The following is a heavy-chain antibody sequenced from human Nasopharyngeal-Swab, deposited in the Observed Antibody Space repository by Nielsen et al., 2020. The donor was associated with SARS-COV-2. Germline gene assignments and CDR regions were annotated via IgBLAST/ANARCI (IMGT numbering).Heavy chain of an antibody. J-gene: IGHJ4*02. V-gene: IGHV3-21*01. D-gene: IGHD2-2*01. CDR1: GFTFSSYS. Sequence: GGSLRLSCAASGFTFSSYSMNWVRQAPGKGLEWVSSISSSSSYIYYADSVKGRFTISRDNAKNSLYLQMNSLRAEDTAVYYCAKDPSSTSNNYFDYWGQGTLVTVSS. CDR2: ISSSSSYI. CDR3: AKDPSSTSNNYFDY.